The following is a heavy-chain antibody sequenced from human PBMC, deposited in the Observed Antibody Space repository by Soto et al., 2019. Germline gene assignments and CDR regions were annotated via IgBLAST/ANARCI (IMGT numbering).Heavy chain of an antibody. CDR2: ISVSGGTT. V-gene: IGHV3-23*01. J-gene: IGHJ5*02. CDR1: GFIVSSYP. CDR3: AKWPTDA. Sequence: GGSLRLSCAASGFIVSSYPMSWVRQAPGKGLEWVSSISVSGGTTYYADSVKGRFTISRDNSKNTLYLQMNSLRAEDTAVYYCAKWPTDAWGQGTLVTVSS.